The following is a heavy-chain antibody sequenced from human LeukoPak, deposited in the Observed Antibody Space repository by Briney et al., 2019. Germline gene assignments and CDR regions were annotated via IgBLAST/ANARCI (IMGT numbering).Heavy chain of an antibody. CDR2: IYYSGST. D-gene: IGHD6-19*01. Sequence: TLSLTCTVSGGSISSGGYYWSWIRQHPGKGLEWIGYIYYSGSTYYNPSLKSRVTISVDTSKNQFSLKLSSVTAADTAVHYCARVAGARSFDYWGQGTLVTVSS. CDR3: ARVAGARSFDY. CDR1: GGSISSGGYY. J-gene: IGHJ4*02. V-gene: IGHV4-31*03.